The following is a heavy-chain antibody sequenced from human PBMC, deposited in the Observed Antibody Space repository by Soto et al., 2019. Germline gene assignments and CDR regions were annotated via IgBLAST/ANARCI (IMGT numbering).Heavy chain of an antibody. CDR1: RYSFTTYA. CDR2: INAGNGDT. V-gene: IGHV1-3*01. J-gene: IGHJ4*02. D-gene: IGHD1-1*01. CDR3: ARDPGTGAALRAYHFDY. Sequence: ASVKVSCKASRYSFTTYALHWVRQAPGQSLEWMGWINAGNGDTKYSEKFQGRVTITRDTSANTAYMELSSLRSEDTSVYYCARDPGTGAALRAYHFDYWGQGTLVTVSS.